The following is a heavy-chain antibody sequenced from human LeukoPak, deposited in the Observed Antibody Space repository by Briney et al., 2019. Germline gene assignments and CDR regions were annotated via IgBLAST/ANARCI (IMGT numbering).Heavy chain of an antibody. D-gene: IGHD3-9*01. CDR2: ISGSGAST. CDR1: GFTFSNYA. J-gene: IGHJ4*02. Sequence: GGSLRLSCAASGFTFSNYAMTWVRQAPGKGLEGVSAISGSGASTYYADSVKGRFTISRDNSKNTLYLQMNSLRAEDTAVYYCAKARCYDILTGYRPFDYWGQGTLVTVSS. CDR3: AKARCYDILTGYRPFDY. V-gene: IGHV3-23*01.